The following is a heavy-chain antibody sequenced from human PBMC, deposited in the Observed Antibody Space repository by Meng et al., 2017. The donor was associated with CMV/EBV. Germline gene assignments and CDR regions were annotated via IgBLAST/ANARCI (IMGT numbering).Heavy chain of an antibody. D-gene: IGHD2-2*01. CDR2: IYHSGDT. Sequence: IRSRKWWRWVRQPPGKGLEWNGEIYHSGDTNYHPSLKSRVTISVDKSKNQFSLKLSSVTAADTAVYYCAREKQGPGGTGRPAAIAVYWGQGTLVTVSS. J-gene: IGHJ4*02. CDR3: AREKQGPGGTGRPAAIAVY. V-gene: IGHV4-4*02. CDR1: IRSRKW.